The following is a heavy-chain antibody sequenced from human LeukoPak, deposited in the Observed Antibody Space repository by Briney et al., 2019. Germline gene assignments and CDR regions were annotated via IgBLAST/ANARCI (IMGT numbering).Heavy chain of an antibody. V-gene: IGHV3-30*04. D-gene: IGHD5/OR15-5a*01. CDR2: IGSDGTKK. Sequence: GGSLRLSCVASGFIFSDHAFHWVRQSPDKGLEWVALIGSDGTKKYYADSVQGRFTVSRENSKNTLFLQMNTVRADDTTVYFCARQMTSTRLFDSWGQGTLVTVSS. J-gene: IGHJ4*02. CDR1: GFIFSDHA. CDR3: ARQMTSTRLFDS.